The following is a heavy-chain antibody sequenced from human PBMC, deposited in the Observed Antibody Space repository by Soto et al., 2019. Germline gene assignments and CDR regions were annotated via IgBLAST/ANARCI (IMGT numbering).Heavy chain of an antibody. V-gene: IGHV3-11*06. CDR3: ARVSSCSGGSCHTHFDY. J-gene: IGHJ4*02. Sequence: GGSVRLSXAASGSTFSDYYMSWIRQAPGKGLEWVSYISSSSSYTNYADSVKGRFTISRDNAKNSLYLQMNSLRAEDTAVYYCARVSSCSGGSCHTHFDYWGQGTLVTVSS. CDR1: GSTFSDYY. D-gene: IGHD2-15*01. CDR2: ISSSSSYT.